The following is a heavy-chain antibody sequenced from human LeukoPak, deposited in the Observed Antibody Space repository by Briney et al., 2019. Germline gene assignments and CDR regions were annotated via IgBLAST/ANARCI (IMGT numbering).Heavy chain of an antibody. CDR1: GGSISSYY. J-gene: IGHJ4*02. D-gene: IGHD1-20*01. Sequence: SETLSLTCTVSGGSISSYYWGWIRQPPGKGLEWIGSIYYSGSTYYNPSLKSRVTISVDTSKNQFSLKLSSVTAADTAVYYCARHNPDRYNWNDGFDYWGQGTLVTVSS. CDR3: ARHNPDRYNWNDGFDY. CDR2: IYYSGST. V-gene: IGHV4-39*01.